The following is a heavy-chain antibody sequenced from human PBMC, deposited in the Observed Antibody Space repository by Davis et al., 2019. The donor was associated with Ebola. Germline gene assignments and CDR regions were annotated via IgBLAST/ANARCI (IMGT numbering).Heavy chain of an antibody. CDR2: INPSGGST. Sequence: AASVKVSCKASGYTFTSYYMHWVRQAPGQGLEWMGIINPSGGSTSYAQKFQGRVTMTRDTSTSTVYMELSSLRSEDTAVYYCARDEVVVAATGWFDPWGQGTLVTVSS. CDR1: GYTFTSYY. D-gene: IGHD2-15*01. J-gene: IGHJ5*02. CDR3: ARDEVVVAATGWFDP. V-gene: IGHV1-46*01.